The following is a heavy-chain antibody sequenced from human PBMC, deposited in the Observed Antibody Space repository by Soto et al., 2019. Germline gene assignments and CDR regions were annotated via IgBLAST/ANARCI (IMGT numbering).Heavy chain of an antibody. CDR3: ARMSIVGRRDYYYGMDV. D-gene: IGHD6-6*01. CDR1: GFTFNDYS. V-gene: IGHV3-21*01. J-gene: IGHJ6*02. CDR2: LTPSGSYL. Sequence: PGGSLRLSCAASGFTFNDYSINWVRQAPGKGLEWVSSLTPSGSYLYYADSVKGRFTISRDSTKFSLYLQMNSLRAEDTAVCYCARMSIVGRRDYYYGMDVWGQGTTVTVSS.